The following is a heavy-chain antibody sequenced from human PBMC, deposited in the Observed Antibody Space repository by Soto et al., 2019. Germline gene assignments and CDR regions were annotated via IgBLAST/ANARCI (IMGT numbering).Heavy chain of an antibody. CDR3: ARDSEYYDILTGQSRSWFDP. CDR1: GCTVSSYA. D-gene: IGHD3-9*01. CDR2: IIPIFGTA. V-gene: IGHV1-69*06. J-gene: IGHJ5*02. Sequence: SVKVSGKASGCTVSSYAISCVRQAPGQVLEWMGGIIPIFGTANYAQKFQGRVTITADKSTSTAYMELSSLRSEDTAVYYCARDSEYYDILTGQSRSWFDPWGQGTLVTVS.